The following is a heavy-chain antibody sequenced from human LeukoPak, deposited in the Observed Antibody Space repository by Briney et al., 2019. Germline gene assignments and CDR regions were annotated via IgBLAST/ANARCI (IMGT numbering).Heavy chain of an antibody. D-gene: IGHD4-17*01. V-gene: IGHV4-59*08. CDR2: IYYSGST. J-gene: IGHJ6*03. Sequence: SETLSLTCTVSGGSIRSYYGSWIRQPPGKGLEWIGYIYYSGSTNYNPSLKSRVTISVDTSKNQFSLKLSSVTAADTAVYFCARGTYGYYMDVWGKGTTVTVSS. CDR1: GGSIRSYY. CDR3: ARGTYGYYMDV.